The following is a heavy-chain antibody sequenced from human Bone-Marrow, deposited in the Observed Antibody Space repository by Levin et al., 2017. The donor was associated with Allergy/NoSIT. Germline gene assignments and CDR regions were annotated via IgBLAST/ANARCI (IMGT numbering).Heavy chain of an antibody. D-gene: IGHD1-14*01. Sequence: SCTVSGGSIRSYYWSWIRQPAGKGLEWIGRIFPSGTTSYNPPLKSRVTMPVDTSKNHFSLNLNSVTAADTAVYYCARIGIYRYFDYWGQGTLVTVSS. V-gene: IGHV4-4*07. J-gene: IGHJ4*02. CDR1: GGSIRSYY. CDR2: IFPSGTT. CDR3: ARIGIYRYFDY.